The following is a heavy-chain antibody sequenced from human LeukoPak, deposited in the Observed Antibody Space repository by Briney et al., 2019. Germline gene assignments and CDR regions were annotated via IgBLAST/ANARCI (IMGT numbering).Heavy chain of an antibody. CDR3: ARHSAAIFSNPNWFDP. CDR2: IYYSGST. J-gene: IGHJ5*02. Sequence: SETLSLTCTVSGGSISSSSYYWGWLRQPPGRGLEWLGSIYYSGSTYYNPSLKSRVTISVDTSKNQFSLKLSSVTAADTAVYYCARHSAAIFSNPNWFDPWGQGTLVTVSS. CDR1: GGSISSSSYY. D-gene: IGHD2-2*01. V-gene: IGHV4-39*01.